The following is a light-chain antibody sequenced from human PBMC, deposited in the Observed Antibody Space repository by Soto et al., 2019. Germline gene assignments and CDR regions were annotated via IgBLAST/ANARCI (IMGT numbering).Light chain of an antibody. CDR2: LGS. J-gene: IGKJ3*01. CDR1: QSLLHSNGYNY. V-gene: IGKV2-28*01. Sequence: DIVMTQSPLSLPVTPGEPASISCRSSQSLLHSNGYNYLDWYLQKPGQSPQLLIYLGSNRASGVHDRFSGSGSGTDFTLKISRVEAEDVGVYYCMQALQTRITFGPGTKVDIK. CDR3: MQALQTRIT.